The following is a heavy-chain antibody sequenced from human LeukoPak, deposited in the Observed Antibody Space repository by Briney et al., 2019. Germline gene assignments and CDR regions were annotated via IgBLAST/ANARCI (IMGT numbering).Heavy chain of an antibody. D-gene: IGHD1-26*01. Sequence: PGGSLRLSCAASGFTVSSDYMSWVRQPPGKGLEWVSVIYSGGSTNYADSVKGRFTISRDNSKNTLHLQMNSLRVEDTAVYYCARGQSYYEAFDIWGQGTMVTVS. CDR1: GFTVSSDY. J-gene: IGHJ3*02. V-gene: IGHV3-53*03. CDR2: IYSGGST. CDR3: ARGQSYYEAFDI.